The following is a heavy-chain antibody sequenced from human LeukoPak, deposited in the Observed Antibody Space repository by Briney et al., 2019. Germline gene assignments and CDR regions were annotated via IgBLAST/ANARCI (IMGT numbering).Heavy chain of an antibody. Sequence: IINPSDGSTSYEQRFQGRVTMTRDTSTSTVYMELRSLRSEDTAVYYCARGTHMGAVAGPGYWGQGTPVTVSS. CDR2: INPSDGST. D-gene: IGHD6-19*01. CDR3: ARGTHMGAVAGPGY. J-gene: IGHJ4*02. V-gene: IGHV1-46*01.